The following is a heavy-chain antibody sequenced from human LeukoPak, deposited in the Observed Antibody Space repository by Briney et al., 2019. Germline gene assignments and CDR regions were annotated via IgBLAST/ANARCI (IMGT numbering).Heavy chain of an antibody. Sequence: TGGSLRLSCAASGFTFSSYSMNWVRQAPGKGLEWVSYISSTNGYIYYADSVRGRFTISRDNAKNSLSLQMNSLRAEDTAVYYCARDLAWGAFDYWGQGTLVTVSS. D-gene: IGHD7-27*01. CDR2: ISSTNGYI. CDR3: ARDLAWGAFDY. V-gene: IGHV3-21*01. J-gene: IGHJ4*02. CDR1: GFTFSSYS.